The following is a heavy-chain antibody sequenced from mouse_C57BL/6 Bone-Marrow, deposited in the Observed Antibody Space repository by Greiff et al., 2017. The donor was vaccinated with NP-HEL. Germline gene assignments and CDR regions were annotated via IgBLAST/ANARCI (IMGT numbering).Heavy chain of an antibody. D-gene: IGHD4-1*01. CDR3: TPNWDWDY. Sequence: EVKLQESGAELVRPGASVKLSCTASGFNIKDDYMHWVKQRPEQGLEWIGWIDPENGDTEYASKFQGKATITADTSSNTAYLQLSSLTSEDTAVYYCTPNWDWDYWGQGTTLTVSS. V-gene: IGHV14-4*01. J-gene: IGHJ2*01. CDR1: GFNIKDDY. CDR2: IDPENGDT.